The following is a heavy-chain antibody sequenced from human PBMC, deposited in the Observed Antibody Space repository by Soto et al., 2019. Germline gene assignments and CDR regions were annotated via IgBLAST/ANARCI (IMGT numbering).Heavy chain of an antibody. J-gene: IGHJ4*02. D-gene: IGHD2-2*01. CDR2: ISSSSSYI. Sequence: GGSLRLSCAASGFTFSSYSMNWVRQALGKGLEWVSSISSSSSYIYYADSVKGRFTISRDNAKNSLYLQMNSLRAEDTAVYYCARDVTSCYFDYWGQGTLVTVSS. V-gene: IGHV3-21*01. CDR1: GFTFSSYS. CDR3: ARDVTSCYFDY.